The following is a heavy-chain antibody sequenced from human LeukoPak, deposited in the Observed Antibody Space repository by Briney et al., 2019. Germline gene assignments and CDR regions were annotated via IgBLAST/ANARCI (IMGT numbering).Heavy chain of an antibody. J-gene: IGHJ4*02. CDR3: ARAGHYGGNSLDY. CDR2: IIPIFGTA. Sequence: LVKVSCKASGGTFSSYAISWVRQAPGQGLEWMGGIIPIFGTANYAQKFQGRVTITADESTSTAYMELSSLRSEDTAVYYCARAGHYGGNSLDYWGQGTLVTVSS. CDR1: GGTFSSYA. V-gene: IGHV1-69*13. D-gene: IGHD4-23*01.